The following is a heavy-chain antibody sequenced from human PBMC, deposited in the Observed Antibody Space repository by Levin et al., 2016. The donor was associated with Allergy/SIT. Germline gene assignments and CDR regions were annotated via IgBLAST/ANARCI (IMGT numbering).Heavy chain of an antibody. CDR3: TADTGYNQPDGIFDL. J-gene: IGHJ3*01. CDR2: IKSQAYGGTK. Sequence: GGSLRLSCEVFGFSFSTGWLNWVRQAPGQGLEWVGRIKSQAYGGTKDYAAPVKGRFTISRDDSKETMYLQMNSLKTEDTAVYYCTADTGYNQPDGIFDLWGQGTMVTVSS. CDR1: GFSFSTGW. D-gene: IGHD5-24*01. V-gene: IGHV3-15*07.